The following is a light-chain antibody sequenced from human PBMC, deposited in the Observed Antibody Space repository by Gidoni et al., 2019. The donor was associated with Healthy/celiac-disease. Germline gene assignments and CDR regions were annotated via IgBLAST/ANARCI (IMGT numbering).Light chain of an antibody. Sequence: ELGLPRSPGTRSLSPGERATLSCRASQSVSSSYLAWYQQKPGQAPRLLIYGASSRATGIPDRFSGSGSGTDFTLTISRLEPEDFSVYYCQQYGSSPPLTFGGGTKVEIK. CDR3: QQYGSSPPLT. J-gene: IGKJ4*01. V-gene: IGKV3-20*01. CDR1: QSVSSSY. CDR2: GAS.